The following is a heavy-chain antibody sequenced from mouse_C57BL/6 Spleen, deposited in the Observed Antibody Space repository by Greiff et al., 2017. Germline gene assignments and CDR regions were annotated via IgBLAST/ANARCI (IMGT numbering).Heavy chain of an antibody. CDR2: IDPNSGGT. D-gene: IGHD2-1*01. V-gene: IGHV1-72*01. Sequence: QVQLQQPGAELVKPGASVKLSCKASGYTFTSYWMHWVKQRPGRGLEWIGRIDPNSGGTKYNEKFKSKATLTVDKPSSTAYMQLSSLTSEDSAVYYCESGGTEVRGRYYAMDYWGQGTSVTVSS. CDR3: ESGGTEVRGRYYAMDY. CDR1: GYTFTSYW. J-gene: IGHJ4*01.